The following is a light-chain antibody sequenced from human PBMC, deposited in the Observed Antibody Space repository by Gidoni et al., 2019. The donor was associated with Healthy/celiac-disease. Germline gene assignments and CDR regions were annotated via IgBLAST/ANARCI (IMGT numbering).Light chain of an antibody. V-gene: IGKV1-39*01. CDR2: AAS. CDR3: QQSYSTPPVT. CDR1: QSISSY. Sequence: DIQMTQAPSSLSASVGDRVTITCRASQSISSYLNWYQQKPGKAPKLLIYAASSLQSGVPSRFSGSGSGTDFTLTISSLPPEDFATYSCQQSYSTPPVTFGQGTRLEI. J-gene: IGKJ5*01.